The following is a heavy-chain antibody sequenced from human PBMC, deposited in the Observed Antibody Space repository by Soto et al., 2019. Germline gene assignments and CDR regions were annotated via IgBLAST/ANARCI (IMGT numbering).Heavy chain of an antibody. CDR3: AKRDRFGSGSYFNRGDAFNI. Sequence: GGSLRLSCAASGFTFSSYWMSWVRQAPGKGLEWVANIKQDGSEKYYVDSVKGRFTISRDNAKNSLYLQMNSLRAEDTAVYYCAKRDRFGSGSYFNRGDAFNIWGQGTMVTVSS. J-gene: IGHJ3*02. V-gene: IGHV3-7*03. CDR2: IKQDGSEK. CDR1: GFTFSSYW. D-gene: IGHD3-10*01.